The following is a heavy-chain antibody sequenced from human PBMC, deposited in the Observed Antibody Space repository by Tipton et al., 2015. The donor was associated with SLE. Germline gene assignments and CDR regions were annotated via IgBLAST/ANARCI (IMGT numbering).Heavy chain of an antibody. V-gene: IGHV4-31*03. CDR3: ARVSDYGDYARDY. J-gene: IGHJ4*02. CDR1: GGSISSGGYY. CDR2: IYYSGST. D-gene: IGHD4-17*01. Sequence: TLSLTCTVSGGSISSGGYYWSWIRQHPGKGLEWIGYIYYSGSTYYNPSLKSRVTISVDTSKNQFSLKLSSVTAADTAVYYCARVSDYGDYARDYWGQGTLVTVSS.